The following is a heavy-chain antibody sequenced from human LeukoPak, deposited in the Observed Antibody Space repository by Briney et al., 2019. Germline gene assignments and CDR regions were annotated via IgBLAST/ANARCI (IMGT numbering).Heavy chain of an antibody. CDR3: ARDSWYYDSSGYYSPVFDY. Sequence: PSETLSLTCTVSGGSINSVSYYWGWIRQPPGKGLEWIVSIYYSGSTYYSPSLMSRVTISVGRYNNQFSLKLSSVTAADTAVYYCARDSWYYDSSGYYSPVFDYWGQGTLVTVSS. CDR1: GGSINSVSYY. CDR2: IYYSGST. J-gene: IGHJ4*02. D-gene: IGHD3-22*01. V-gene: IGHV4-39*07.